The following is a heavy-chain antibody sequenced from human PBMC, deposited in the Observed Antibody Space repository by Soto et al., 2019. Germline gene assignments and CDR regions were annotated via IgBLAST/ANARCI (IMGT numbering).Heavy chain of an antibody. CDR3: ANRVLRTVFGLVTTTAIYFDF. J-gene: IGHJ4*02. V-gene: IGHV2-5*02. Sequence: QITLNESGPTVVRPTETLTLTCRFSGFSLTTSGVGVGWIRQSPGKAPEWLALIYWDDDKRYSASLKSRLTITKDTSKNQVALTVSDLDPTDTATYYCANRVLRTVFGLVTTTAIYFDFWGQGTPVAVSS. CDR1: GFSLTTSGVG. D-gene: IGHD3-3*01. CDR2: IYWDDDK.